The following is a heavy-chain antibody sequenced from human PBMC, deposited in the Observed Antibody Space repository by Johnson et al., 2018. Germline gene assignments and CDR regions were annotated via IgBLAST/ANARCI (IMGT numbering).Heavy chain of an antibody. D-gene: IGHD3-9*01. CDR1: GLTFRSYG. CDR3: ARGVFDGYMDV. J-gene: IGHJ6*03. V-gene: IGHV3-30*03. CDR2: ISYDGSDK. Sequence: QVQLVESGGGVVQPGGSLTLSCAASGLTFRSYGMHWVRQAAGKGLEWVAVISYDGSDKYYADSVKGRFTISRDNSKNPLYLQLNSLRAEDTAVYYCARGVFDGYMDVWGKGTTVTVSS.